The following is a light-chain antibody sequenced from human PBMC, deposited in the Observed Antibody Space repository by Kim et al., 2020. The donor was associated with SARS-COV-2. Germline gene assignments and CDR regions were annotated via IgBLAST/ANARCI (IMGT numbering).Light chain of an antibody. CDR2: KAS. V-gene: IGKV1-5*03. CDR1: QSISSW. J-gene: IGKJ1*01. Sequence: ASVGDRVTITCLARQSISSWLAWYQQKPGKAPKLLIYKASSLESGVPSRFSGSGSGTEFTLTISSLQPDDFATYYCQQYNSYPWTFGQGTKVDIK. CDR3: QQYNSYPWT.